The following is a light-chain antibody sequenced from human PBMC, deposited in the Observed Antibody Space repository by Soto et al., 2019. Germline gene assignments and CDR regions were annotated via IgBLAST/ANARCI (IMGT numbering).Light chain of an antibody. Sequence: QSVLTQPPSASGTPGQRVTISCSGSSSNIGSNYVNWYQQLPGMAPKLLIYRDDQRPSGVPDRVSGSKSGTSASLAISGLRSEDEADYYCSSYTSIDTLLFGGGTKLTVL. CDR2: RDD. CDR1: SSNIGSNY. V-gene: IGLV1-47*01. CDR3: SSYTSIDTLL. J-gene: IGLJ2*01.